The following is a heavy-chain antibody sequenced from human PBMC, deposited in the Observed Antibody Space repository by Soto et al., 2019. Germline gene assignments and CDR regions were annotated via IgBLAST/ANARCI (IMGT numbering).Heavy chain of an antibody. CDR2: IYHSGST. CDR1: GGSISSSNW. V-gene: IGHV4-4*02. J-gene: IGHJ6*02. D-gene: IGHD2-8*01. Sequence: SETLSLTCAVSGGSISSSNWWSWVRQPPGKGLEWIGEIYHSGSTNYNPSLKSRVTISVDKSKNQFSLKLSSVTAADTAVYYCARNLVVLNNYGMDVWGQGPTVTVSS. CDR3: ARNLVVLNNYGMDV.